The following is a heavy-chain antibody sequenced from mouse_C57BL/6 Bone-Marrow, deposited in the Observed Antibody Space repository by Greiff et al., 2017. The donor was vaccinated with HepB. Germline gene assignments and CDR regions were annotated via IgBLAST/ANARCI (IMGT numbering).Heavy chain of an antibody. CDR3: ARSKVGTGYFDY. J-gene: IGHJ2*01. Sequence: QVQLQQPGAELVKPGASVKLSCKASGYTFTSYWMHWVKQRPGQGLEWIGMIHPNSGSTNYNEKFKSKATLTVDKSSSTAYMQLSSLTSEDSAVYYCARSKVGTGYFDYWGQGTTLTVSS. CDR1: GYTFTSYW. V-gene: IGHV1-64*01. CDR2: IHPNSGST. D-gene: IGHD4-1*01.